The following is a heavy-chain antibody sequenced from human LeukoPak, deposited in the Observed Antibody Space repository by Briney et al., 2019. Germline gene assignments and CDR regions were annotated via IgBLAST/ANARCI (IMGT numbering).Heavy chain of an antibody. D-gene: IGHD2-2*01. CDR2: SHYSGST. CDR3: AKAPPAVAFDI. Sequence: PSHTLSLPCTFSGDPISRGDYYCTSIRQPPGKGLEWIGYSHYSGSTYYNPSLRSRVTISVDTSKNQFSLKLSSGAAADTAVYYGAKAPPAVAFDIWGQGTMVTVSS. J-gene: IGHJ3*02. CDR1: GDPISRGDYY. V-gene: IGHV4-30-4*08.